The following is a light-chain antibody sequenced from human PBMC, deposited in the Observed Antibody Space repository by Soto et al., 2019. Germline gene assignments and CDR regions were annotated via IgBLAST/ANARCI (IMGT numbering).Light chain of an antibody. CDR3: QQYNNWWT. CDR2: GAS. CDR1: QSVSNN. V-gene: IGKV3-15*01. J-gene: IGKJ1*01. Sequence: EIVLTQSPGTLSLSPGARATLSCRASQSVSNNYLAWYQQKPGQAPRLLIYGASTRATGIPARFSGSGSGTEFTLTISSLQSEDFAVYYCQQYNNWWTFGQGTKVDIK.